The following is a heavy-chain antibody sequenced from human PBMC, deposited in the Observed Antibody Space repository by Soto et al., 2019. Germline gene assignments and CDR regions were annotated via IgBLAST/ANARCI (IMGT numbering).Heavy chain of an antibody. V-gene: IGHV3-23*01. CDR2: ISGSGGST. D-gene: IGHD2-15*01. CDR1: GFNLSSYA. Sequence: EVKLLESGGGLVQPGGSLRLACAASGFNLSSYAMSWVRHAPGKGLEWDTAISGSGGSTYYADSVKGRFTISRDNSQNTLYLQMNSRRAEATAVYYCEKVRRQYDIGYIIDDYWGQGTLVTVSS. J-gene: IGHJ4*02. CDR3: EKVRRQYDIGYIIDDY.